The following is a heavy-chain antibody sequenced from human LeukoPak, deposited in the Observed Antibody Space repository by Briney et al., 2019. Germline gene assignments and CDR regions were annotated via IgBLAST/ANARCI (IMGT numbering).Heavy chain of an antibody. D-gene: IGHD1-1*01. CDR1: GFAFSSYA. V-gene: IGHV3-23*01. CDR3: AKDNYHATSGTFDY. J-gene: IGHJ4*02. Sequence: GGSLRLSCAASGFAFSSYAMSWVRQAPGKGLEWVSGIRGSGDSTYFADSVKGRFTISRDNSKNTVYLQMNRLRAEDTAVYYCAKDNYHATSGTFDYWGQGTLVTVSS. CDR2: IRGSGDST.